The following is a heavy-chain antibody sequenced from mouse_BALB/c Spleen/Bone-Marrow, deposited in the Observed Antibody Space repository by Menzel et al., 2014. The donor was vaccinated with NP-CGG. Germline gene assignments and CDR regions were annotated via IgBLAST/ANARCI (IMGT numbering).Heavy chain of an antibody. Sequence: QVQLQQSGAELVRTGASVTLSCKASGYTFTDYEMHWVKQTPVHGLEWIGAIDPETGGTAYNQKYKGKATLTADKSSSTAYMQLLSLTSEVSAVYYCTREVYGNSYYFDYWGQGTTLTVSS. CDR2: IDPETGGT. V-gene: IGHV1-15*01. CDR3: TREVYGNSYYFDY. CDR1: GYTFTDYE. D-gene: IGHD2-1*01. J-gene: IGHJ2*01.